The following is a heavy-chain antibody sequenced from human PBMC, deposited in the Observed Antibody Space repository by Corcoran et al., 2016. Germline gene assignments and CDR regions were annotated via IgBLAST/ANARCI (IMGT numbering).Heavy chain of an antibody. J-gene: IGHJ4*02. CDR3: AGHWGGEDYYFDY. V-gene: IGHV4-39*01. CDR2: IYYSGST. CDR1: GGSISSSNYY. Sequence: QLQLQESGPGLVKPSETLSLTCTVSGGSISSSNYYWGWIRQPPGKGLEWIGNIYYSGSTFYNPSRKSRVTISVETSKTQFSLRLSSVTAADTAVYAVAGHWGGEDYYFDYWGQGTLVTVSS. D-gene: IGHD3-16*01.